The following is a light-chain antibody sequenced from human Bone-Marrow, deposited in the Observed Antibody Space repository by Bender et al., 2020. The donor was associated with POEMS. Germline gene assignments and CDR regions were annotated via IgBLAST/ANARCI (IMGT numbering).Light chain of an antibody. J-gene: IGLJ1*01. V-gene: IGLV2-23*02. Sequence: QSALTQPASVSGSPGQSITISCTGTSSDIGKYNFVSWYQQFPGKAPKVMIYQVNKRPSGVSNRFSGSKSGTTASLTISGLQAEDEADYYCCSHEASRGYVFGTGTKVTVL. CDR3: CSHEASRGYV. CDR1: SSDIGKYNF. CDR2: QVN.